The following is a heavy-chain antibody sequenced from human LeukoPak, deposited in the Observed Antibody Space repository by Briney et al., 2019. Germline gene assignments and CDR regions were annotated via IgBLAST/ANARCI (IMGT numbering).Heavy chain of an antibody. CDR2: ICKSRNYI. V-gene: IGHV3-21*01. D-gene: IGHD2-21*02. J-gene: IGHJ5*02. CDR3: ATTLHASETDSGGYFPNWFDH. Sequence: GGSLRLSCAASGLHFRRRSKKWLREAPGEGPGWVSSICKSRNYIHYGNSVNGRFTVSRDNVKDLLHLQMNSLRPDDTGIYYCATTLHASETDSGGYFPNWFDHWGQGTLVIVSS. CDR1: GLHFRRRS.